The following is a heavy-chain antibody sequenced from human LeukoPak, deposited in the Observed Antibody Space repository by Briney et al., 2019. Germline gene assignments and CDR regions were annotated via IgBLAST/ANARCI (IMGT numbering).Heavy chain of an antibody. Sequence: GESLKISCKGSGYSFTTYWIGWVRQMPGKGLEWMGIIYLDDSDTTYSPSFQGQVTISAAKSISTAYLQWSSLKASDTAMYYCARPSSSGWFDYWGQGTLVTVSS. CDR1: GYSFTTYW. V-gene: IGHV5-51*01. J-gene: IGHJ4*02. D-gene: IGHD6-19*01. CDR2: IYLDDSDT. CDR3: ARPSSSGWFDY.